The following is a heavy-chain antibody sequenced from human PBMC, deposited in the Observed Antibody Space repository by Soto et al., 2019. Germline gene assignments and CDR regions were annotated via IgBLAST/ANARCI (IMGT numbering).Heavy chain of an antibody. J-gene: IGHJ4*02. Sequence: SQTLSLTCGISGYSVSSYIAAWNCIRQSPSRGLEWLGRTYYKSKWYYNYAVSVKSRIAIKSDTSKNQFSLQLNSVTPEDTAVYFCATGDQWLLYWGQGTMVTVSS. CDR2: TYYKSKWYY. CDR3: ATGDQWLLY. V-gene: IGHV6-1*01. D-gene: IGHD6-19*01. CDR1: GYSVSSYIAA.